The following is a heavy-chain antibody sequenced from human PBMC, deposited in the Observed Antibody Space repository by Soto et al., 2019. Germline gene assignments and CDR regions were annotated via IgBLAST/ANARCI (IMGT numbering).Heavy chain of an antibody. Sequence: QLQLQESGPGLVKPSETLSLTCTVSGGSISSTGYHWGWIRQPPGKGLEWIGNIYYSGTTHYNPSPKSRVNMSGHTSNNPFSLTLTSVTAADTAVYSGARYCNGTSCYGGAADTGDYFDYWGQGTLVTVSS. D-gene: IGHD2-2*01. CDR3: ARYCNGTSCYGGAADTGDYFDY. CDR1: GGSISSTGYH. V-gene: IGHV4-39*01. J-gene: IGHJ4*02. CDR2: IYYSGTT.